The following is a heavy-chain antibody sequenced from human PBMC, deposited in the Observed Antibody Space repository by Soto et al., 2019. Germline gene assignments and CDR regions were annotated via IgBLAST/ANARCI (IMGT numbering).Heavy chain of an antibody. CDR2: ISWNSGSI. V-gene: IGHV3-9*01. CDR3: AKDLVGAAGAFDI. Sequence: EVQLVESGGGLVQPGRSLRLSCAASGFTFDDYAMHWVRQAPGKGLEWVSGISWNSGSIGYADSVKGRFTISRDNVKNSLYLQTNSLRAEDTALYYCAKDLVGAAGAFDIWGQGTMVTVSS. D-gene: IGHD1-26*01. J-gene: IGHJ3*02. CDR1: GFTFDDYA.